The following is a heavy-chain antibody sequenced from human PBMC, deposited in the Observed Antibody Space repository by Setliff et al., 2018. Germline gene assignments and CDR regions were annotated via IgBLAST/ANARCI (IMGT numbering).Heavy chain of an antibody. V-gene: IGHV4-61*02. CDR2: IYTSGAT. Sequence: PSETLSLTCTVSGASLRSGSYYWSWIRQPAGKGLEWIGRIYTSGATTYSPSLKSRVSISADTSKNLLSLTLKSVTAADTAAYYCATRTFAVIPHSGLGLDYFYGMDVWGRGTTVTVSS. CDR3: ATRTFAVIPHSGLGLDYFYGMDV. D-gene: IGHD2-21*01. CDR1: GASLRSGSYY. J-gene: IGHJ6*02.